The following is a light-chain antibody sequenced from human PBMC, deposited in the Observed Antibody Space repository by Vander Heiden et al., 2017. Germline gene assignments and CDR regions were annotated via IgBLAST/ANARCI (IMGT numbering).Light chain of an antibody. J-gene: IGLJ2*01. V-gene: IGLV2-14*01. CDR1: SSDVGGYNY. Sequence: QSALTQPASVSGSPGQSITISCTGTSSDVGGYNYVSWYQHHPGKAPKLMIYEVSNRPSGVSNRFSDSKSGNTASLTISGLQAEDEADYYCSSYTSSRTVVFGGGTKLTVL. CDR3: SSYTSSRTVV. CDR2: EVS.